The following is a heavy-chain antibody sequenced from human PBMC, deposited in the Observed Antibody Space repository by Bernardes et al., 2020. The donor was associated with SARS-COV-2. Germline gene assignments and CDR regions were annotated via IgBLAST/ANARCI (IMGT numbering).Heavy chain of an antibody. Sequence: ASVKVSCKASGYTFTSYAMNWVRQAPGQGLEWMGWINTNTGNPTYAQGFTGRFVFSLDTSVSTAYLQISSLKAEDTAVYYCAREFAAAGSDIIDYWGQGTLVTVSS. CDR1: GYTFTSYA. J-gene: IGHJ4*02. CDR3: AREFAAAGSDIIDY. D-gene: IGHD6-13*01. CDR2: INTNTGNP. V-gene: IGHV7-4-1*02.